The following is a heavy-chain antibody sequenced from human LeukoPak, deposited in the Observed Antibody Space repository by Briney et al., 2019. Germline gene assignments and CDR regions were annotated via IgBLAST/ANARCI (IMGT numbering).Heavy chain of an antibody. CDR2: IYTSGST. V-gene: IGHV4-4*07. J-gene: IGHJ5*02. CDR3: AREKGTRYYGSGSYYNTNWFDP. CDR1: GGSISSYY. Sequence: PSETLSLTCTVSGGSISSYYWSWIRQPAGKGLEWIGRIYTSGSTNYNPSLKSRVTMSVDTSKNQFSLKLSSVTAADTAVYYCAREKGTRYYGSGSYYNTNWFDPWGQGTLVTVSS. D-gene: IGHD3-10*01.